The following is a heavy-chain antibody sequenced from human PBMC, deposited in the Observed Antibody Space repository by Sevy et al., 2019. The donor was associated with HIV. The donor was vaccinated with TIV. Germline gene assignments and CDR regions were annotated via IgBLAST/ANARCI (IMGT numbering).Heavy chain of an antibody. D-gene: IGHD5-18*01. CDR2: IRSNSDGGTT. Sequence: GGSLRLSCAASGFTFSNAWMSWVRQAPGKGLEWVGRIRSNSDGGTTDHPAPVKDRFTISRDDSKNTLYLHIHSLQTEDTAVYYCATGGTAEAFDVWGPRTMVTVSS. CDR1: GFTFSNAW. V-gene: IGHV3-15*01. J-gene: IGHJ3*01. CDR3: ATGGTAEAFDV.